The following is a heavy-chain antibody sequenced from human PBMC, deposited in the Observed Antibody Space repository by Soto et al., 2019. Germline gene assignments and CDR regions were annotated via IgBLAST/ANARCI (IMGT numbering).Heavy chain of an antibody. D-gene: IGHD1-26*01. CDR3: VKEWAPRRAFDS. CDR2: ISGSGGST. Sequence: EVQLLESGGGLVQPGGSLRLSCAASRFMFSRYAMSWVRQAPGKGLEWVSGISGSGGSTGYADSVKGRFTISRDNAKNMVYLQMNSLRVEDTAQYFCVKEWAPRRAFDSWGQGTQVTVSS. V-gene: IGHV3-23*01. CDR1: RFMFSRYA. J-gene: IGHJ4*01.